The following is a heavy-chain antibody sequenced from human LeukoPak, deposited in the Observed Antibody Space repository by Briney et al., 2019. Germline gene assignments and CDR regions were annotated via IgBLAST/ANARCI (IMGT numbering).Heavy chain of an antibody. D-gene: IGHD1-26*01. J-gene: IGHJ4*02. Sequence: PSETLSLTCTVSGGSISSYYWSWIRQPPGKGLEWIGDIYYSGSTNYNPSLKSRVTISVDTSKNQFSLKLSSVTAADTAVYYCASAWELASGFDYWGQGTLVTVSS. CDR1: GGSISSYY. CDR2: IYYSGST. V-gene: IGHV4-59*01. CDR3: ASAWELASGFDY.